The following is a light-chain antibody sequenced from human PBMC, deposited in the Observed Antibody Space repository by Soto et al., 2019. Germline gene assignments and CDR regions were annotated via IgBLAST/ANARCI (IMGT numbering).Light chain of an antibody. V-gene: IGKV3-15*01. CDR3: QQYNNWPPFT. CDR2: GAS. J-gene: IGKJ3*01. CDR1: QSISSN. Sequence: DIVMTQSPDTLSVSTGERATLSCGVSQSISSNLAWYQQKPGQSPRLLIYGASTRAAGIPARFSGSGSGTDFTLTISSLQSEDFAVYYCQQYNNWPPFTFGPGTKVNI.